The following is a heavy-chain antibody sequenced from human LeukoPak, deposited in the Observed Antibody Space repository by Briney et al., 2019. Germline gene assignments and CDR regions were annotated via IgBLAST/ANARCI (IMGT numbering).Heavy chain of an antibody. J-gene: IGHJ4*02. D-gene: IGHD6-6*01. CDR1: DGSISSSSDY. CDR2: IYYRGST. CDR3: ARLPDSSSYFDF. V-gene: IGHV4-39*01. Sequence: SETLSLTCTVSDGSISSSSDYWSWIRQPPGKGLEWIGSIYYRGSTYYNPSLKSRVTISVDTSKNQFALKLSSVTAADTAVYYCARLPDSSSYFDFWGQGTLITVSS.